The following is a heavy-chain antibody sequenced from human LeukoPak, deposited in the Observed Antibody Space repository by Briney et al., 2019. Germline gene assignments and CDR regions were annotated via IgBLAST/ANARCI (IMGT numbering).Heavy chain of an antibody. Sequence: SETLSLTCTVSGGSISSSSYYWGWIRQPPGKGLEWIGSVYYTGASYYNPSLKSRVTTSIDTSKKHFSLKLSSVTAADTAVYYCVVVPAGDAFDIWGQGTIVTGSS. J-gene: IGHJ3*02. CDR3: VVVPAGDAFDI. D-gene: IGHD2-2*01. V-gene: IGHV4-39*07. CDR2: VYYTGAS. CDR1: GGSISSSSYY.